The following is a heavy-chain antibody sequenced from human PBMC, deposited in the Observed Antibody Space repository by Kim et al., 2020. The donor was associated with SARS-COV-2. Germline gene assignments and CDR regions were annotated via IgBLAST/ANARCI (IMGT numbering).Heavy chain of an antibody. CDR2: IYSGGST. D-gene: IGHD4-17*01. Sequence: GGSLRLSCAASGFTVSSNYMSWVRQAPGKGLEWVSVIYSGGSTYYADSVKGRFTISRDNSKNTLYLQMNSLRAEDTAVYYCARASYGDSGEGWGQGTLVTVSS. V-gene: IGHV3-66*01. CDR1: GFTVSSNY. CDR3: ARASYGDSGEG. J-gene: IGHJ4*02.